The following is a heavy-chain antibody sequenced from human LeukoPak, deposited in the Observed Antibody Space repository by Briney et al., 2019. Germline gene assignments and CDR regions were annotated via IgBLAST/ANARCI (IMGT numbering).Heavy chain of an antibody. J-gene: IGHJ2*01. Sequence: SETLSLTCTVSGDSITRDFWAWLRQPPGKGLEWIGYASHSGAPNSNPSLKSRATLSLDTSKNEFSLTLRPVTATDTAVYYCARVSGSFPPHWYFDLWGRGTLVT. CDR1: GDSITRDF. CDR2: ASHSGAP. D-gene: IGHD3-10*01. V-gene: IGHV4-59*01. CDR3: ARVSGSFPPHWYFDL.